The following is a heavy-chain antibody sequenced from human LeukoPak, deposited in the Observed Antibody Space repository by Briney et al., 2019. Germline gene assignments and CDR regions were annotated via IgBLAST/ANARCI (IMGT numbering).Heavy chain of an antibody. CDR3: ARGSRLGVVGRDAFDI. J-gene: IGHJ3*02. CDR2: ISISSNYI. CDR1: GFTFSRYS. D-gene: IGHD3-3*01. V-gene: IGHV3-21*01. Sequence: GGSLRLSCAASGFTFSRYSMNWVRQAPGKGLEWVSSISISSNYIYYPDSLKGRFTISRDNAKNSLYLPINSLRAEDTAVYYCARGSRLGVVGRDAFDIWGQGTMVTVSS.